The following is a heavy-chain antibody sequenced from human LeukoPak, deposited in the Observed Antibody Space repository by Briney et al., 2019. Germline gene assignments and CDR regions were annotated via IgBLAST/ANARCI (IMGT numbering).Heavy chain of an antibody. Sequence: GGSLRLSCAASGFTFSDYAMSWARQPPGKGLEWVSSIRDGGESTYYADSVKGRFTISRDNSRNTLYLQMKSLTAEDTAVYYCAKVGLPTTVVSPFDSWGQGTLVTVSS. V-gene: IGHV3-23*01. CDR2: IRDGGEST. D-gene: IGHD4-23*01. CDR3: AKVGLPTTVVSPFDS. CDR1: GFTFSDYA. J-gene: IGHJ4*02.